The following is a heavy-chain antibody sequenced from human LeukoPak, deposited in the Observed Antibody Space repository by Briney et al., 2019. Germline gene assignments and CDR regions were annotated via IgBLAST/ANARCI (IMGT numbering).Heavy chain of an antibody. V-gene: IGHV1-2*02. Sequence: GASLKVSCKASGYTFTGYYMHWVRQAPGQGLEWMGWINPNSGGTNYAQKFQGRVTMTRDTSISTAYMDMSSLRSDDTAVYYCARNLWFGESSDAFDMWGQGTMVTVSS. D-gene: IGHD3-10*01. J-gene: IGHJ3*02. CDR1: GYTFTGYY. CDR3: ARNLWFGESSDAFDM. CDR2: INPNSGGT.